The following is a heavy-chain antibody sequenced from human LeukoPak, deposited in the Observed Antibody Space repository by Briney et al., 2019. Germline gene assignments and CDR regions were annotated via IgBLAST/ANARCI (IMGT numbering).Heavy chain of an antibody. J-gene: IGHJ4*02. CDR1: GFTFSSYS. V-gene: IGHV3-21*01. CDR3: AGDSSGSSCSDY. Sequence: GGSLRLSCAASGFTFSSYSMNWVRQAPGKGLEWVSSISSSSSYIYYADSVKGRFTISRDNAKNSLYLQMNSLRAEDTAVYYCAGDSSGSSCSDYWGQGTLVTVSS. D-gene: IGHD6-13*01. CDR2: ISSSSSYI.